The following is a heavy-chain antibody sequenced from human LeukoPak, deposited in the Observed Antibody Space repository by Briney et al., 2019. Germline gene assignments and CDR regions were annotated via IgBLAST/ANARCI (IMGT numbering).Heavy chain of an antibody. V-gene: IGHV3-23*01. CDR1: GFTFTSYA. Sequence: GGSLRLSCAASGFTFTSYAMSWFRQAPGKGLEWVSAISGSGGSTYYADSVKGRFTISRDNSKNTLYLQMNSLRAEDTAVYYCAKSRVGYVALDYWGQGTLVTVSS. CDR2: ISGSGGST. D-gene: IGHD5-12*01. J-gene: IGHJ4*02. CDR3: AKSRVGYVALDY.